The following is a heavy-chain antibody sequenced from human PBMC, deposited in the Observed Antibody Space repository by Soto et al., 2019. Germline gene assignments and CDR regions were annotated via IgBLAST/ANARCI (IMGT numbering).Heavy chain of an antibody. J-gene: IGHJ4*02. D-gene: IGHD3-10*01. V-gene: IGHV4-31*03. CDR1: GGSISSGGYY. CDR2: IYYSGST. Sequence: PSETLSLTCTVSGGSISSGGYYWSWIRQHPGKGLEWIGYIYYSGSTYYNPSLKSRVTISVDTSKNQFSLKLSSVTAADTAVYYCARVGSYYGSGSYADEYFDYWGQGTLVTVSS. CDR3: ARVGSYYGSGSYADEYFDY.